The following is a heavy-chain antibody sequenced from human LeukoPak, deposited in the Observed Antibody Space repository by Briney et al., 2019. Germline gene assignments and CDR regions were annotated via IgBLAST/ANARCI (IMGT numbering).Heavy chain of an antibody. CDR1: GGSISSYY. CDR3: ARWDDSAWAFGS. V-gene: IGHV4-59*08. D-gene: IGHD6-19*01. J-gene: IGHJ4*02. CDR2: IYYSGST. Sequence: PSETLSLTCTVSGGSISSYYWSWIRQPPGKGLEWIGYIYYSGSTNYNPSLESRVTKSVDTSKNQLSLKLASVTAADTAVYFCARWDDSAWAFGSWGPGTLVTVSS.